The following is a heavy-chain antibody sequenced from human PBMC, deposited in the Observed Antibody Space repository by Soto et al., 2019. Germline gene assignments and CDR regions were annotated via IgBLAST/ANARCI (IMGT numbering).Heavy chain of an antibody. CDR2: INHTGST. CDR3: ASLRIAAAGTRYYYCGMDV. Sequence: QVQLQQWGAGLLKPSETLSLTCAVYGGSFSGYYWSWIRQPPGKGLEWIGEINHTGSTNYNPSLKSRVTRSVDPSKNQFSLKLSSVTAADTAVYYCASLRIAAAGTRYYYCGMDVWGQGTTVTVSS. J-gene: IGHJ6*02. CDR1: GGSFSGYY. D-gene: IGHD6-13*01. V-gene: IGHV4-34*01.